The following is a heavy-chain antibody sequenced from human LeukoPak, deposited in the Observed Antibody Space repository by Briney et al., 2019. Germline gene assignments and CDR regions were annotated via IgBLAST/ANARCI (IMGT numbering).Heavy chain of an antibody. D-gene: IGHD3-10*01. CDR3: VKDRTGTYTLDY. J-gene: IGHJ4*02. V-gene: IGHV3-30-3*01. Sequence: GGSLRLSCAATGFTFSNYAIHWGRQAPGKGLEWVTFISDDGSRQHYADSVKGRFTISRDNSKNTLNLQMNSLRAEDTAVYYCVKDRTGTYTLDYWGQGTLVTVSS. CDR1: GFTFSNYA. CDR2: ISDDGSRQ.